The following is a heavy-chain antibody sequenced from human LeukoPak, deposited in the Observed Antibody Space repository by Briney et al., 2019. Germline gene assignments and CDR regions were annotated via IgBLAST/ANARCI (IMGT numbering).Heavy chain of an antibody. V-gene: IGHV3-23*01. CDR2: ISGSGGST. CDR1: GFTFSSYA. D-gene: IGHD7-27*01. Sequence: HPGGSLRLSCAASGFTFSSYAMSWVRQAPGKGLEWVSAISGSGGSTYYADSVKGRFTISRDNSKNTLYLQMTSLRAEDSAVYYCAKDKWGFDYWGQGALVTVSS. CDR3: AKDKWGFDY. J-gene: IGHJ4*02.